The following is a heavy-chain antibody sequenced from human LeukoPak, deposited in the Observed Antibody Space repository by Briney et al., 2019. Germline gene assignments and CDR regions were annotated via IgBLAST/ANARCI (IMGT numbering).Heavy chain of an antibody. J-gene: IGHJ4*02. CDR2: IYTSGST. Sequence: SETLSLTCTVSGGSISSYYWSWIRQPAGKGLEWIGRIYTSGSTNYNPSLKSRVTMSVDTSKNQFSLKLSSVTAADTAVYYCARDKEYYDILTGYYRSHFDYWGQGTLVTVSS. CDR1: GGSISSYY. V-gene: IGHV4-4*07. CDR3: ARDKEYYDILTGYYRSHFDY. D-gene: IGHD3-9*01.